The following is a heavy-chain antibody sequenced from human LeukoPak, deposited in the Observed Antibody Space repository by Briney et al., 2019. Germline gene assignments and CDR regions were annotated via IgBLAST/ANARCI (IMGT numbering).Heavy chain of an antibody. CDR1: GYIFNGYG. CDR2: ISTYDGNT. J-gene: IGHJ4*02. Sequence: ASVKVSCKASGYIFNGYGMTWVRQAPGQGLEWVGWISTYDGNTNYAQKFSGRVTMTIDKPTTTAYMELRSLRSADTAVYYCARSRDPYGDYSRARPRSYFDFWGQGTLLTASS. V-gene: IGHV1-18*01. D-gene: IGHD4-17*01. CDR3: ARSRDPYGDYSRARPRSYFDF.